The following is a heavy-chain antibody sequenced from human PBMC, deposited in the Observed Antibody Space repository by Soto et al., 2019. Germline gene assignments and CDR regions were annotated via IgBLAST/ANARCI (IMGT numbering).Heavy chain of an antibody. CDR3: ARRGNPYMDV. J-gene: IGHJ6*02. Sequence: QVQVVQSGAEVKKPGASVRDSCKPSAYNLAGDGFTWVRQAPGQGLEWMGWINVHNGDTNYAQKLQDRFSLTTDTFTRTVYMELTNLRSDDTAVYYCARRGNPYMDVWGQGPTVIVSS. V-gene: IGHV1-18*01. CDR1: AYNLAGDG. CDR2: INVHNGDT.